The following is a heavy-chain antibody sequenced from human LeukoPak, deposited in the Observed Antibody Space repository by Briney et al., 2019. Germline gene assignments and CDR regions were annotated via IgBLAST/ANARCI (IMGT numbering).Heavy chain of an antibody. CDR3: ARESGSGYYFDY. CDR1: GFTFSSYD. Sequence: GGSLRLSCAASGFTFSSYDMHWVRQAPGKGLEWVAVIWYDGSNKYYADSVKGRSTISRDNSKNTLYLQMNSLRAEDTGVYYCARESGSGYYFDYWGQGTLVTVSS. CDR2: IWYDGSNK. J-gene: IGHJ4*02. D-gene: IGHD5-12*01. V-gene: IGHV3-33*08.